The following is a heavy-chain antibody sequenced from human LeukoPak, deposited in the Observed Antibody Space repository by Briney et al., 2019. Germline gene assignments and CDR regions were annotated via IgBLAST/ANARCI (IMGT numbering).Heavy chain of an antibody. J-gene: IGHJ4*02. D-gene: IGHD3-9*01. Sequence: PSETLSLTCTVSGGSISSGDYYWSWIRQPPGKGLEWIGYIYYSGSTYYNPSLKSRVTISVDTSKNQFSLKLSSVTAADTAVYYRARVDYDILTGYLDWGQGTLVTVSS. CDR2: IYYSGST. CDR1: GGSISSGDYY. CDR3: ARVDYDILTGYLD. V-gene: IGHV4-30-4*01.